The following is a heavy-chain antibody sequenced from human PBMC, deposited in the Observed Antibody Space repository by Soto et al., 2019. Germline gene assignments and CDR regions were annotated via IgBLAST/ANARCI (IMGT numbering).Heavy chain of an antibody. D-gene: IGHD1-20*01. J-gene: IGHJ4*02. CDR1: GFTFDDYA. CDR2: ISWNGGSM. CDR3: AKAGLTDYFDF. Sequence: PGGSLRLSCAASGFTFDDYAMHWVRQAPGKGLEWVSGISWNGGSMPYADSVKGRFTISRDNAKNSLYLQMNSLRPEDTALYYCAKAGLTDYFDFWGQGTLVTVSS. V-gene: IGHV3-9*01.